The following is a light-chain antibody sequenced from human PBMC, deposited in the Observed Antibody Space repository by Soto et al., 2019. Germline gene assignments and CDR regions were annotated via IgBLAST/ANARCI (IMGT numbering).Light chain of an antibody. CDR3: QACDSSTVV. J-gene: IGLJ1*01. CDR1: KMGDKY. Sequence: SYELTQPPSVSVSPGQTASITCSGDKMGDKYANRYQQKPGQSPVLVIYKDSKRPSGIPERFSGCNSGNTATLTISGTQAMDESDYYCQACDSSTVVFGAGTKLTVL. V-gene: IGLV3-1*01. CDR2: KDS.